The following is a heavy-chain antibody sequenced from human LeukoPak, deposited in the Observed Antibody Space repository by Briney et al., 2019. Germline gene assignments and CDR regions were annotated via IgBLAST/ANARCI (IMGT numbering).Heavy chain of an antibody. CDR2: ISGGGDIT. CDR3: VREDTPATANY. Sequence: PGGSLRLSCAASGFNFANLAMSWVRQTGGKGLEWVSAISGGGDITYYADSVKGRFTISRDNSKDTLFLQMHSLRPGDTAVYYCVREDTPATANYWGQGTLVTISS. J-gene: IGHJ4*02. CDR1: GFNFANLA. D-gene: IGHD2-21*02. V-gene: IGHV3-23*01.